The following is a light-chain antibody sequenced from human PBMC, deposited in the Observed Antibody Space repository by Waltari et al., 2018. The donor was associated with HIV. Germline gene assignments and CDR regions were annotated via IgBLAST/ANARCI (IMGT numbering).Light chain of an antibody. Sequence: DIVMTQSPDSLPVSLGERATINCTSSRTILYSSDNRNYLAWYQQKPRQPPKLLISWASTRKSGVPVRFRGSGSGTDFTLTITRLQAEDVALYHCQQYFRIPPTFGGGTKVEIK. CDR2: WAS. CDR1: RTILYSSDNRNY. CDR3: QQYFRIPPT. V-gene: IGKV4-1*01. J-gene: IGKJ4*01.